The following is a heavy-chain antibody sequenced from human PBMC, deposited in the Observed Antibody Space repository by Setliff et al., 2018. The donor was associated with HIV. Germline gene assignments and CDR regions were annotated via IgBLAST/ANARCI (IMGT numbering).Heavy chain of an antibody. CDR3: AREGSTSWYEGGNWFDP. V-gene: IGHV3-48*03. Sequence: LRLSCAASGFTFSSYMMNWVRQAPGEGLEWVSHISTSGSSIYYADSVRGRFTISRDNAKNSLYLQRNSLRAEDTAVYYCAREGSTSWYEGGNWFDPWGQGTLVTVSS. J-gene: IGHJ5*02. D-gene: IGHD6-13*01. CDR1: GFTFSSYM. CDR2: ISTSGSSI.